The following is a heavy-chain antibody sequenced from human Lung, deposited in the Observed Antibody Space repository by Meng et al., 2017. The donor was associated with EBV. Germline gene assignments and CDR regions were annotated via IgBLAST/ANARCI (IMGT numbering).Heavy chain of an antibody. V-gene: IGHV4-39*01. CDR2: IYYSGST. Sequence: QLPVQGWCRGRVNPPGPLSLTCPVSGGSISSSSYYWGWIRQPPGKGLEWIGSIYYSGSTYYNPSLKSRVTISVDTSKNQFSLKLSSVTAADTAVYYCARHYAQDYSNYVVWFDPWGQGTLVTVSS. CDR3: ARHYAQDYSNYVVWFDP. J-gene: IGHJ5*02. CDR1: GGSISSSSYY. D-gene: IGHD4-11*01.